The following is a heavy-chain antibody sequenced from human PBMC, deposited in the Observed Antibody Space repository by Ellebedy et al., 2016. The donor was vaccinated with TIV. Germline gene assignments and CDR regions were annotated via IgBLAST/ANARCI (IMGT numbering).Heavy chain of an antibody. Sequence: GESLKISCQGLGYSFSDNWIAWVRQKPVKGLEWMGVIYPGDSETKYNPSFQGRVTFSPDKSIATAYLQWSSLQASDSAMYYCVRNLNMVRGAYQGDYWGQGTLVTVSS. CDR2: IYPGDSET. J-gene: IGHJ4*02. D-gene: IGHD3-10*01. CDR1: GYSFSDNW. CDR3: VRNLNMVRGAYQGDY. V-gene: IGHV5-51*01.